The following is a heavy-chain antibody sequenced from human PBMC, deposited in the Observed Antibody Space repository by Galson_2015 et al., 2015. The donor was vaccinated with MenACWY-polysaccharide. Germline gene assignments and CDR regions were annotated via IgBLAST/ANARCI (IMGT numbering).Heavy chain of an antibody. CDR1: GYRFTNYW. CDR3: AKSGDGTDISSQGPYYAMDI. CDR2: IYAGDSDT. Sequence: QSGAEVKKPGESLQISCEGSGYRFTNYWIGWVRQMPGKGLEWMGVIYAGDSDTRYSPSFEARVTISVDKPIDTAYLQWSSLKASDTAIYYCAKSGDGTDISSQGPYYAMDIWGQGTTVTVSS. V-gene: IGHV5-51*01. D-gene: IGHD6-13*01. J-gene: IGHJ6*02.